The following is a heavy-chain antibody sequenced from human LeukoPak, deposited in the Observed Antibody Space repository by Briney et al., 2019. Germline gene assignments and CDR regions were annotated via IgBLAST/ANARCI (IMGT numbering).Heavy chain of an antibody. CDR1: SGSFTGYF. D-gene: IGHD2-2*01. Sequence: SETLSLTCAVYSGSFTGYFWSWIRQPPGKGLDWIGEINHSGSTNYNPSLESRVTISVDTSKNQFSLKLTSVTAADTAVYYCARYRSYCTSTTCYRDWFDPWGQGTLVTVSS. V-gene: IGHV4-34*01. J-gene: IGHJ5*02. CDR2: INHSGST. CDR3: ARYRSYCTSTTCYRDWFDP.